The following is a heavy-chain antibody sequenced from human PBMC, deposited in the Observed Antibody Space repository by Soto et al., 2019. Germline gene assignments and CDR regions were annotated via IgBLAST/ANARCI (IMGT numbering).Heavy chain of an antibody. Sequence: ASVKVSCKASCYTFTSYGISCVRQAPGQGLEWMGWISAYNGNTNYAQKLQGRVTMTTDTSTSTAYMELRSLRSDDTAVYYCARARSNVVVTAISDYWGQGTLVTVSS. J-gene: IGHJ4*02. D-gene: IGHD2-21*02. V-gene: IGHV1-18*01. CDR1: CYTFTSYG. CDR3: ARARSNVVVTAISDY. CDR2: ISAYNGNT.